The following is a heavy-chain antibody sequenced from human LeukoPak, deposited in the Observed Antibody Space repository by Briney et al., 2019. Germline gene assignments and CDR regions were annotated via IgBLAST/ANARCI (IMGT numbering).Heavy chain of an antibody. D-gene: IGHD1-26*01. CDR3: VRDKLVGPSRLDH. J-gene: IGHJ4*02. V-gene: IGHV3-7*01. CDR1: GFTFSSYW. Sequence: GGSLRLSCAASGFTFSSYWMSWVRQAPGKGLEWVTNIKEDGSEKREVDSVKGGFTISRDSAKNSLYLQMNSLRVEDTAVYYCVRDKLVGPSRLDHWGQGTLVTVSS. CDR2: IKEDGSEK.